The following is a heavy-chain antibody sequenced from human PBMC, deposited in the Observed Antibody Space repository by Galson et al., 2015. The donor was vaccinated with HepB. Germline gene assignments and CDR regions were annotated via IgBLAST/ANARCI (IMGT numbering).Heavy chain of an antibody. V-gene: IGHV5-51*01. D-gene: IGHD5-12*01. J-gene: IGHJ4*02. CDR2: IYPGDSDT. CDR3: ARLEVATSPFDY. Sequence: QSGAAVKKPGDSLTISCQGSGYSFPSAWIAWVLQMLGKGLEWMGIIYPGDSDTRYSPSFQGQVTISADKSISTAYLQWSSLKASDTAVYYWARLEVATSPFDYCGQGTLVTVSS. CDR1: GYSFPSAW.